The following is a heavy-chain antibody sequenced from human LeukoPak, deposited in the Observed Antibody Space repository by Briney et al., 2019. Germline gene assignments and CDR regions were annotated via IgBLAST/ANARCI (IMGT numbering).Heavy chain of an antibody. Sequence: KESGPTLVKPTQTLTLTCSFSGFSLSTSGVAVGWIRQPPGKALEWLALIYWDDDKRYSPSLKSRLTITKDTSKNQVVLTMTNMDPVDTATYYCAHSCEGSGSYYNCPFDFWGLGTLVTVSS. D-gene: IGHD3-10*01. CDR1: GFSLSTSGVA. J-gene: IGHJ4*02. CDR3: AHSCEGSGSYYNCPFDF. CDR2: IYWDDDK. V-gene: IGHV2-5*02.